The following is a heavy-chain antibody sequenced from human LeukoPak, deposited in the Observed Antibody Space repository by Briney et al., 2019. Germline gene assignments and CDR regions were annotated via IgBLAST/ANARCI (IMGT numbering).Heavy chain of an antibody. CDR1: EFTVSSNS. J-gene: IGHJ3*01. V-gene: IGHV3-7*01. Sequence: GGSLRLSCTVSEFTVSSNSMSWVRQAPGKGLEWVANIKQDGGETFYVDSVKDRFTISRDNAKNSLYLQMNSLRVEDTAVYYCARDPYIGRYGAFDVWGQGTMVTVSS. D-gene: IGHD1-26*01. CDR2: IKQDGGET. CDR3: ARDPYIGRYGAFDV.